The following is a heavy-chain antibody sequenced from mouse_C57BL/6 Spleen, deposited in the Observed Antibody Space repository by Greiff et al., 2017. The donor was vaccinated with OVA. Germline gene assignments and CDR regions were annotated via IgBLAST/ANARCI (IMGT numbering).Heavy chain of an antibody. J-gene: IGHJ2*01. CDR2: IYPGDGAT. CDR1: GYAFRSSW. D-gene: IGHD2-5*01. V-gene: IGHV1-82*01. CDR3: ARENSNYAFDY. Sequence: VQLQQSGPELVKPGASVKISCKASGYAFRSSWMNWVKQRPGKGLEWIGRIYPGDGATNYNGKFKGKATLTADKSSSTAYMQLSSLTSEDSAVYFCARENSNYAFDYWGQGTTLTVSS.